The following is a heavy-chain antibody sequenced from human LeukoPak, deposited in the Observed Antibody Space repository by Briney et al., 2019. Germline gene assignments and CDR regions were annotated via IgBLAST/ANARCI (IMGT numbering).Heavy chain of an antibody. J-gene: IGHJ4*02. Sequence: PAETLSLTCTVSGGSISSYYWSWIRPPPGKGLEWIGYIYYSGSTNYNPSLKSRVTISVDTSKNQFSLKLSSVTAADTAVYYCAKDLGYNYDYWGQGTLVTVSS. D-gene: IGHD5-24*01. CDR3: AKDLGYNYDY. CDR1: GGSISSYY. CDR2: IYYSGST. V-gene: IGHV4-59*01.